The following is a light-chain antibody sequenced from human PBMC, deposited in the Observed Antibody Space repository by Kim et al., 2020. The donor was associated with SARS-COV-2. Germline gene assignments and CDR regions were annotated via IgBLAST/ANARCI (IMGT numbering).Light chain of an antibody. CDR2: GAS. V-gene: IGKV1-27*01. CDR3: QKYDNGIRT. J-gene: IGKJ1*01. Sequence: DIQMTQSPSSLSASLGDRVTITCRASQGINSYLAWYLQKPGKLPTLLIYGASTLQSGVPSRFSGSGSGTDFTLSISSLQSEDVATYYCQKYDNGIRTFGPGTKVDIK. CDR1: QGINSY.